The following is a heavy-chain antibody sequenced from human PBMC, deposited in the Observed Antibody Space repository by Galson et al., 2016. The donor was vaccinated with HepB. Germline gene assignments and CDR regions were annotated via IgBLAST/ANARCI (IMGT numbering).Heavy chain of an antibody. Sequence: SLRLSCAASGFTFSTYAMHWVRQAPGKGLEYVPAIRNDGGSTYYADSVKGRFIISRDNSKNTLYLQMSSLRPEDTAVYYCVKDDCSGGSCYLYASMDVWGQGTTVTVSS. D-gene: IGHD2-15*01. CDR2: IRNDGGST. V-gene: IGHV3-64D*08. CDR1: GFTFSTYA. J-gene: IGHJ6*02. CDR3: VKDDCSGGSCYLYASMDV.